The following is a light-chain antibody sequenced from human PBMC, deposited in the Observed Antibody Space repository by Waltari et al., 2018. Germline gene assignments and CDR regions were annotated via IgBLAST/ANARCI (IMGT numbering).Light chain of an antibody. Sequence: DIVMTQTPLSLPITPGASASISCRSSQSLLHSNGNTYLHWYLQKPGQSPQLLIYGGFNRASGVPDRFSGSGSGTDFTLKISKVEAEDVGVYYCLQAKAVPWTFGQGTKVEIK. V-gene: IGKV2-40*01. CDR1: QSLLHSNGNTY. CDR2: GGF. J-gene: IGKJ1*01. CDR3: LQAKAVPWT.